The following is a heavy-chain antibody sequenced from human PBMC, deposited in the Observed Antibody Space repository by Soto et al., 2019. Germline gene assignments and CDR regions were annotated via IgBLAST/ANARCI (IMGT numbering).Heavy chain of an antibody. J-gene: IGHJ4*02. D-gene: IGHD3-10*01. Sequence: SETLSLTCTVSGGSFSSSTYYWVWIRQPPGKGLEWIGSIYYSGNTYYNPSLKSRVTISVDTSKNQFSLKLSSVTAADTAVYYCARHGSYSPFDYWGQGTLVTVSS. CDR2: IYYSGNT. CDR1: GGSFSSSTYY. V-gene: IGHV4-39*01. CDR3: ARHGSYSPFDY.